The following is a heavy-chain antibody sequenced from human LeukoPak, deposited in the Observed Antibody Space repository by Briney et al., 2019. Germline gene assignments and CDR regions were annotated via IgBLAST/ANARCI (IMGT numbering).Heavy chain of an antibody. Sequence: PSETLSLTFTVSGGSISSGGYYWSWIRQHPGKGLEWIGYIYYSGSTYYNPSLKSRVTISVDTSKNQFSLKLSSVTAADTAVYYCARDRYGAYFDYWGQGTLVTVSS. V-gene: IGHV4-31*03. CDR1: GGSISSGGYY. CDR2: IYYSGST. D-gene: IGHD4-17*01. J-gene: IGHJ4*02. CDR3: ARDRYGAYFDY.